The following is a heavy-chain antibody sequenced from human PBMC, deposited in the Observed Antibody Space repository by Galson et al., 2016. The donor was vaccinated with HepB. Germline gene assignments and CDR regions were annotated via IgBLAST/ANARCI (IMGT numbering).Heavy chain of an antibody. V-gene: IGHV3-33*01. CDR3: AREGMTTVAMLDY. Sequence: SLRLSCAASGFIFSSYGMHWVRQAPGKGLEWVAVIWNDGSIQYDVDSAKGRFTISRDNSKNTLYLQMNSLRAEDTAVYYCAREGMTTVAMLDYWGQGTLVTV. D-gene: IGHD4-23*01. CDR2: IWNDGSIQ. CDR1: GFIFSSYG. J-gene: IGHJ4*02.